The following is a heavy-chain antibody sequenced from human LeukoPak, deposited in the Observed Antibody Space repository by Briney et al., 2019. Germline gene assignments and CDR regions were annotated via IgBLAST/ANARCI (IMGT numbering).Heavy chain of an antibody. CDR1: GYTCSRYG. Sequence: ASMKVSCKASGYTCSRYGITWVRQAPGQGLEWMGWITAYDGNTNFAQNFQARVTMTTDTSTNTAYMELRSLRSDDTAVYYCARQSFIAGDNWNYVLNGDDALDIWGQGTMVTVSS. J-gene: IGHJ3*02. CDR3: ARQSFIAGDNWNYVLNGDDALDI. D-gene: IGHD1-7*01. CDR2: ITAYDGNT. V-gene: IGHV1-18*01.